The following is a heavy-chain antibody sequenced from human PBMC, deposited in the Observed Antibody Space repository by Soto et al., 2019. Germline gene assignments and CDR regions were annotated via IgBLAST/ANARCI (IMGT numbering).Heavy chain of an antibody. Sequence: QAVGSLRLSCAASGFTFSNDGMHWVRQAPGKGLEWVAVIWHDGSKKYYAESVKGRFTISRDNSKNTLYLQMNSLRAEDTAVYYCARYVSSGSMDVWGQGTTVTVSS. D-gene: IGHD3-22*01. V-gene: IGHV3-33*01. CDR2: IWHDGSKK. CDR3: ARYVSSGSMDV. J-gene: IGHJ6*02. CDR1: GFTFSNDG.